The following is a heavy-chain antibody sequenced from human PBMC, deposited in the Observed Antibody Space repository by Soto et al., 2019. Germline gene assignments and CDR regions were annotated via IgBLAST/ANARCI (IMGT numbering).Heavy chain of an antibody. J-gene: IGHJ4*02. CDR2: ISGSGGST. V-gene: IGHV3-23*01. Sequence: EVQLLESGGGLVQPGGSLRLSCAASGFAFSSYAMSWVRQAPGKGLEWVSAISGSGGSTYYADSVKGRFTISRDNSKNTLYLQMNSLRAEDTAVYYCAKDYYDLHYFDYWGQGTLVTVSS. D-gene: IGHD3-22*01. CDR3: AKDYYDLHYFDY. CDR1: GFAFSSYA.